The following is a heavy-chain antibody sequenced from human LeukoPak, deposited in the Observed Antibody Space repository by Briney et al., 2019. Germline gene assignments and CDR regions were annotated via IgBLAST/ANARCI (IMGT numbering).Heavy chain of an antibody. CDR2: IYYSGST. D-gene: IGHD6-13*01. CDR3: ARGYSSTPSIY. J-gene: IGHJ4*02. CDR1: GGSISSGGYY. V-gene: IGHV4-31*03. Sequence: SETLSLTCTVSGGSISSGGYYWSWIRQHPGKGLEWIGYIYYSGSTYYNPSLKSRVTISVDTSKNQFSLKLSSVTAADTAVYYRARGYSSTPSIYWGQGTLVTVSS.